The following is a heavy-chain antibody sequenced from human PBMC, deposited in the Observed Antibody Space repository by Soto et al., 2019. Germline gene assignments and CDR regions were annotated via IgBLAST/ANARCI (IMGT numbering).Heavy chain of an antibody. CDR1: GASIRSYY. J-gene: IGHJ6*02. D-gene: IGHD1-7*01. V-gene: IGHV4-59*01. CDR3: ARDSWNSYYYYYGMDV. CDR2: IYYSGST. Sequence: SETLSLTCTVSGASIRSYYWSWIRQPPGKGLEWIGYIYYSGSTNYNPSLKSRVTISLDTSKSEVSLKLSSVTAADTAVYYCARDSWNSYYYYYGMDVWGQGTTVTVSS.